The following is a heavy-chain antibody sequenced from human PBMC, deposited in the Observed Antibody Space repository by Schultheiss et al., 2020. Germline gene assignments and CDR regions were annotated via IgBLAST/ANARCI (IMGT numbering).Heavy chain of an antibody. CDR1: GFTFSSYA. D-gene: IGHD4-17*01. CDR2: ISGSGGST. J-gene: IGHJ3*01. CDR3: AKDYGDYVSPPWV. V-gene: IGHV3-23*01. Sequence: GESLKISCAASGFTFSSYAMSWVRQAPGKGLEWVSAISGSGGSTYYADSVKGRFTISRDNSKNTLYLQMNSLRAEDTAVYYCAKDYGDYVSPPWVWGQGTMVTVSS.